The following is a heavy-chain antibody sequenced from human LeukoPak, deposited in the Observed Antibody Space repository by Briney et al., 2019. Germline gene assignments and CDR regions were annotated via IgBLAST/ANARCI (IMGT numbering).Heavy chain of an antibody. D-gene: IGHD5-18*01. CDR3: VREARGYHYTYFDY. CDR1: GFTFEDYG. CDR2: VSAGHHA. J-gene: IGHJ4*02. Sequence: GRSLRLSCVTSGFTFEDYGMHWVRQGPGKGLEWVAAVSAGHHAFYAGSVKGRFTVSREDAKNSLYLQMNSLRAGDTAVYYCVREARGYHYTYFDYWGQGSLVTVCS. V-gene: IGHV3-13*04.